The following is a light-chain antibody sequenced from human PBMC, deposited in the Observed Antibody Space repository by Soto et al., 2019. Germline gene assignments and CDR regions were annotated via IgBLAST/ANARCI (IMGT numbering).Light chain of an antibody. V-gene: IGKV3-15*01. CDR1: QSVTSS. CDR3: QQYSQWPLT. CDR2: GAS. Sequence: IVLTQAPRTLCLSPLQGATVSWRASQSVTSSLAWYQQKPGQAPRLLISGASTRATGIPASFSGSGSGTEFTLTISSLQSEDFAVYYCQQYSQWPLTFGRGTKVDIK. J-gene: IGKJ3*01.